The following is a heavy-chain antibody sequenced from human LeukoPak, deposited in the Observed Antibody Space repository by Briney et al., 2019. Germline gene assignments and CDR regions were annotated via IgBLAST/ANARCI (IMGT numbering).Heavy chain of an antibody. Sequence: GGSLRLSCGASGFTFSSYAMNWVRQAPGKGLEWVSSISTSSRYIYYKDSVRGRFTISRDDAKNSLHLEMNSLRAEDTAVYYCARADCSSSTCYLRRTWFDPWGQGTLVTVSS. J-gene: IGHJ5*02. CDR2: ISTSSRYI. CDR3: ARADCSSSTCYLRRTWFDP. CDR1: GFTFSSYA. V-gene: IGHV3-21*01. D-gene: IGHD2-2*01.